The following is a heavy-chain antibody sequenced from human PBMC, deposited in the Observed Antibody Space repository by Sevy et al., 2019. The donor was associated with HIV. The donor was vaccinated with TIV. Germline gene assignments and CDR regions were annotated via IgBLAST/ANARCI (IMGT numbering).Heavy chain of an antibody. D-gene: IGHD3-22*01. CDR3: AREWGELHDSSGYGHAFDI. Sequence: ASVKVSCKASGYTFTSYGISWVRQAPGQGLEWMGWISAYNGNTNYAQKLQGRVTMTTDTSTSTAYMELRSLRSDDTAVYYCAREWGELHDSSGYGHAFDIWGQGTMVTVSS. CDR2: ISAYNGNT. CDR1: GYTFTSYG. V-gene: IGHV1-18*04. J-gene: IGHJ3*02.